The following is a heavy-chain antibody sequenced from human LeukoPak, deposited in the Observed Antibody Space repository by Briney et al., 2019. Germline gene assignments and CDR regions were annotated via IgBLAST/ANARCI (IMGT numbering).Heavy chain of an antibody. J-gene: IGHJ4*02. CDR1: GFTFSSSS. D-gene: IGHD6-19*01. Sequence: GGSLRLSCAASGFTFSSSSMSWVRQAPGKGLEWVSVISGSGGSTDYADSVKDRFTISRDNSKNTLYLQINSLRAEDTAVYYCAKGSGWYVWGQGTLVTVSS. V-gene: IGHV3-23*01. CDR2: ISGSGGST. CDR3: AKGSGWYV.